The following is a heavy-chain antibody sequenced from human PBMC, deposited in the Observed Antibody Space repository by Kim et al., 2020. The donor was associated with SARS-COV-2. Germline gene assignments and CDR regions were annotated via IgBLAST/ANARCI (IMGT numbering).Heavy chain of an antibody. CDR1: GYTFTSYY. CDR3: ARDFTMFRGPMGPYGMDV. Sequence: ASVKVSCKASGYTFTSYYMQWVRQAPGQGLEWMGIINPSGGSTSYAQKFQGRVTMTRDTSTSTVYMELSSLRSEDTAVYYCARDFTMFRGPMGPYGMDVWGQGTTVTVSS. V-gene: IGHV1-46*01. J-gene: IGHJ6*02. CDR2: INPSGGST. D-gene: IGHD3-10*01.